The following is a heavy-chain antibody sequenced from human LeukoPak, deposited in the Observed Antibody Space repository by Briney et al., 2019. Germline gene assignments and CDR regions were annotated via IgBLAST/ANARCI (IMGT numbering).Heavy chain of an antibody. Sequence: PSETLSLTCTVSGGPFSSHHWSWIRQSPGRGLEWIGYMFDSVGTKDNPSLKSRISLSADTSKNQFSLRLRSVTAADTAVYYCATIKRGNIFGYFDFWGQGILVTVAS. D-gene: IGHD5-18*01. CDR3: ATIKRGNIFGYFDF. J-gene: IGHJ4*02. V-gene: IGHV4-59*11. CDR2: MFDSVGT. CDR1: GGPFSSHH.